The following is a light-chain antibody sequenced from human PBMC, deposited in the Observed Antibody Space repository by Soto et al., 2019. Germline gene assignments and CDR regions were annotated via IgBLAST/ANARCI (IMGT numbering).Light chain of an antibody. CDR1: QSVSSSY. Sequence: TQSPGTLSLSPGERATLSXXAXQSVSSSYLAWYQQKPRTPPTLLNYRASSRPTGIPDRFSGSGSGTDFTLTISRLEPEDFAVYYCQQYGSSPFTFGPGTKVDIK. CDR3: QQYGSSPFT. CDR2: RAS. V-gene: IGKV3-20*01. J-gene: IGKJ3*01.